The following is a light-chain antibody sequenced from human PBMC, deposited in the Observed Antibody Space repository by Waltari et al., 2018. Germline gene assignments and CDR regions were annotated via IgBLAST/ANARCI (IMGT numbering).Light chain of an antibody. Sequence: DIVMTQSPDSLAVSLGEGATRNCKSSRSVLYSSNNKNYLAWYQQKPGQPPKLLIYWASTRESGVPDRFSGSGSGTDFTLTISSLQAEDVAVYYCQQYYSTPQTFGQGTKVEIK. V-gene: IGKV4-1*01. CDR3: QQYYSTPQT. CDR2: WAS. CDR1: RSVLYSSNNKNY. J-gene: IGKJ1*01.